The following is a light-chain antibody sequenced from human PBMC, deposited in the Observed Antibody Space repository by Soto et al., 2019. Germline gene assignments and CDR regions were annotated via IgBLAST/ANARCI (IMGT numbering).Light chain of an antibody. J-gene: IGLJ1*01. CDR1: SSDVGGYNY. CDR2: EVS. CDR3: TSYTTSDTFV. V-gene: IGLV2-14*01. Sequence: QSALTQPASVSGSPGQSITISCTGTSSDVGGYNYVSWYQQHPGKVPKLMIYEVSNRPSGVSNRFSGSKSGNTASLTVSGLQVEDEADYYCTSYTTSDTFVFGTGTKVTVL.